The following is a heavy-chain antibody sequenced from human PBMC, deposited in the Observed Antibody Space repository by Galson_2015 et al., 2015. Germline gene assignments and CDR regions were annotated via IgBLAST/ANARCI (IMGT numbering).Heavy chain of an antibody. J-gene: IGHJ5*02. CDR1: GGSISSGGYY. Sequence: TLSLTCPVSGGSISSGGYYWSWIRQHPGQGLEWIGYIYYSGSTYYNPSLKSRVTISVDTSKNQFSLKLSSVTAADTAVYYCARGITIFGVVSHVFDPWGQGTLVTVSS. D-gene: IGHD3-3*01. CDR2: IYYSGST. CDR3: ARGITIFGVVSHVFDP. V-gene: IGHV4-31*03.